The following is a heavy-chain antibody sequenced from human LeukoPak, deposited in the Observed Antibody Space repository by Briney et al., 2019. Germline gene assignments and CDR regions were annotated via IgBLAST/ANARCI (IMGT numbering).Heavy chain of an antibody. D-gene: IGHD2-2*02. CDR2: IYHSETT. CDR3: ARATIVPAAINWFDP. J-gene: IGHJ5*02. CDR1: GGSISSGDYY. V-gene: IGHV4-30-4*01. Sequence: PSETLSLTCTVSGGSISSGDYYWSWIRQPPGKGLEWIGYIYHSETTYYNPSLKSRVTMSVDTSKNQFSLKLSSVTAADTAVYYCARATIVPAAINWFDPWGQGTLSPSPQ.